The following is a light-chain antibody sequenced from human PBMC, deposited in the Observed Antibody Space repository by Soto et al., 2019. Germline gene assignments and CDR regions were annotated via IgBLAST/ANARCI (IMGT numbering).Light chain of an antibody. V-gene: IGLV1-36*01. CDR2: YDD. J-gene: IGLJ1*01. CDR3: DAWDDSLNGYV. Sequence: QSVLTRPPSVSEAPRQRVTISCSGSSSNIGNNAVNWYQQLPGKAPKLLIYYDDLLPSGVSDRFSGSKSGTSASLAISGHQSEDQGDHYCDAWDDSLNGYVFGSGTKVTVL. CDR1: SSNIGNNA.